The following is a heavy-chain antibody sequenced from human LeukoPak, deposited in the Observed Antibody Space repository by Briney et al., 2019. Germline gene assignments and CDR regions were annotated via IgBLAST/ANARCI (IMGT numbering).Heavy chain of an antibody. CDR1: AYTFTSYY. J-gene: IGHJ6*02. Sequence: ASVKVSCKASAYTFTSYYMHWVRQAPGQGLEWMGIINPSGGSTSYAQKFQGRVTMTRDTSTSTVYMELSSLRSEDTAVYYCARAGQITFGDYYYGMDVWGQGTTVTVSS. CDR2: INPSGGST. V-gene: IGHV1-46*01. D-gene: IGHD5-24*01. CDR3: ARAGQITFGDYYYGMDV.